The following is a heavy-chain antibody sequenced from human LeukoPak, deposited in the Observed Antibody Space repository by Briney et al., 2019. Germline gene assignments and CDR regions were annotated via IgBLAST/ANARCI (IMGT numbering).Heavy chain of an antibody. V-gene: IGHV3-48*03. CDR3: TTLTVASIFDY. CDR1: GFSFSVYE. J-gene: IGHJ4*02. CDR2: ISSSGTTT. D-gene: IGHD6-19*01. Sequence: PGGSLRLSCAASGFSFSVYEIHWVLQAPGKGLEWIADISSSGTTTYYADSVKGRFTISRDNAKNSLYLQMNSLGAEDTAVYYCTTLTVASIFDYWGQGTLVTVSS.